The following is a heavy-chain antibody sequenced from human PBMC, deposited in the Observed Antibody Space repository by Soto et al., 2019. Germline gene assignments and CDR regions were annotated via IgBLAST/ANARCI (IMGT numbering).Heavy chain of an antibody. CDR1: GYTFSSFG. J-gene: IGHJ4*02. CDR3: ARDRTLVRGVIIWLVDY. V-gene: IGHV1-18*04. D-gene: IGHD3-10*01. Sequence: QVQLVQSGPEVKKPGASVKVSCRASGYTFSSFGISWVRQAPGQGLEWMGWISAYNGNTNYAQSLQGRVTMTTDTSTGTACMELRSLRSDDTAVYYCARDRTLVRGVIIWLVDYWGQGTLVTVSS. CDR2: ISAYNGNT.